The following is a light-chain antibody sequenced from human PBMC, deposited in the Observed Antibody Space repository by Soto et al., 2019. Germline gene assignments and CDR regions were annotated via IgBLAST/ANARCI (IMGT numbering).Light chain of an antibody. CDR2: AVS. CDR1: QNIRSR. J-gene: IGKJ1*01. V-gene: IGKV1-5*03. Sequence: DFQMTQSPSTLSASVGDRVTITCRASQNIRSRLAWFQQKPGKAPKLLIYAVSTLESGVPSRFSGSGSGTEFTLTISSLQPDDFATYYCQHYNSYSEAFGQGTKVDIK. CDR3: QHYNSYSEA.